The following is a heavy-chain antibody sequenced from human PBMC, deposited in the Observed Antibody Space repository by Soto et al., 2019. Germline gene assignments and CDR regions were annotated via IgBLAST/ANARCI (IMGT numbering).Heavy chain of an antibody. V-gene: IGHV3-48*02. CDR1: GFTFSSYS. CDR3: ARPSRIAAFDY. Sequence: EVQLVESGGGLVQPGGSLRLSCAASGFTFSSYSMNWVRQAPGKGLEWVSYISSSSSTIYYADSVKGRFTISRDNAKNSLSLQMNSLRDEDTAVYYCARPSRIAAFDYWGQGTLVTVSS. CDR2: ISSSSSTI. D-gene: IGHD6-25*01. J-gene: IGHJ4*02.